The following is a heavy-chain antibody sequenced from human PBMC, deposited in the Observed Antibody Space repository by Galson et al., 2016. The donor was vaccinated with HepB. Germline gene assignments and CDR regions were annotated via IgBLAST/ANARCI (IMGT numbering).Heavy chain of an antibody. CDR1: GYTFTNYY. D-gene: IGHD5-18*01. Sequence: GYTFTNYYMHWVRQAPGQGLEWMGIINPTDGSTNYAQNLQGRVTMTRDTSTSTVYMELSSLRSEDTAIYYCARGLEYSYGFFDFWGQGTLVTVSS. CDR3: ARGLEYSYGFFDF. J-gene: IGHJ4*02. CDR2: INPTDGST. V-gene: IGHV1-46*01.